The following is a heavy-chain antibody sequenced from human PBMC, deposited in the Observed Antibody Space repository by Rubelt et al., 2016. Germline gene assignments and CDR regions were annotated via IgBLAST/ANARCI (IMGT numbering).Heavy chain of an antibody. CDR1: GYTLTTYA. J-gene: IGHJ4*02. Sequence: QVQLVQSGSALTKPGASVKVSCKVSGYTLTTYAMNWVRHAPGQGLEGMGWINTNTGNPAYAPGFTGRFVFSLDTVVRAGYLQISSRKAEATAGFDWARVASKAAAFDYWGQGTLGTVSS. CDR2: INTNTGNP. V-gene: IGHV7-4-1*02. CDR3: ARVASKAAAFDY. D-gene: IGHD6-6*01.